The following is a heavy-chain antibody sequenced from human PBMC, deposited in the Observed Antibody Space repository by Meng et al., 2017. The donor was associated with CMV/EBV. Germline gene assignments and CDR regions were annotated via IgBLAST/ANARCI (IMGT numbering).Heavy chain of an antibody. CDR2: INSDGSST. Sequence: GESLKISCAASGFTFSSYWMHWVRQAPGKGLVWVSRINSDGSSTSCADSVKGRFTISRDNAKNTLYLQMNSLRAEDTAVYYCARDPRDGYNLPLDYWGQGTLVTVSS. J-gene: IGHJ4*02. D-gene: IGHD5-24*01. CDR3: ARDPRDGYNLPLDY. V-gene: IGHV3-74*01. CDR1: GFTFSSYW.